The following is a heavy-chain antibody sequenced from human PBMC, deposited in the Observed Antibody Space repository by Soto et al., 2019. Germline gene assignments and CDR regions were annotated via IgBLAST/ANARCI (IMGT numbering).Heavy chain of an antibody. V-gene: IGHV1-69*13. CDR1: GGTFSSYA. CDR3: ARPTRTRNWLDP. CDR2: IIPIFGTA. J-gene: IGHJ5*02. Sequence: SVKVSCKASGGTFSSYAISWVRQAPGQGLEWMGGIIPIFGTANYAQKFQGRVTITADESTSTAYMELSSLRSEDTAVSYCARPTRTRNWLDPWGQGTLVTVSS.